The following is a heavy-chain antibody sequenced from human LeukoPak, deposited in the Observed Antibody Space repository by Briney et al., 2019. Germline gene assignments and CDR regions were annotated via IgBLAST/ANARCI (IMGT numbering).Heavy chain of an antibody. CDR3: ARLESYDSSGHYRGYFDL. CDR1: GFAVRTNY. V-gene: IGHV3-53*01. Sequence: GGSLRLSCAASGFAVRTNYMTWIRQAPGKGLEWVSIAYSSGSIYYADSVKGRFTISRDNSKNTLYLQMSSLRAEDTAVYYCARLESYDSSGHYRGYFDLWGQGTLVTVSS. J-gene: IGHJ4*02. CDR2: AYSSGSI. D-gene: IGHD3-22*01.